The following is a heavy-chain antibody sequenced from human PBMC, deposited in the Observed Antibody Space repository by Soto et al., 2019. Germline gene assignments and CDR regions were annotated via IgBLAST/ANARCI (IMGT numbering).Heavy chain of an antibody. Sequence: PGGPLTLSCAASGFTFSSYGMRWVRQAPGEGLEWVAVISYDGSNKYYADSVKGRFTISRDNSKNTLYLQMNSLRAEDTAVYYCAKVRGSCYYSQDYYGMDVWGQGTTVTVSS. CDR3: AKVRGSCYYSQDYYGMDV. D-gene: IGHD3-22*01. V-gene: IGHV3-30*18. CDR1: GFTFSSYG. J-gene: IGHJ6*02. CDR2: ISYDGSNK.